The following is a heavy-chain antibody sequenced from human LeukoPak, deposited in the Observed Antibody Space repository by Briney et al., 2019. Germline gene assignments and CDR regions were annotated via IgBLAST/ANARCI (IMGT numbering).Heavy chain of an antibody. CDR2: IYYSGST. CDR1: GGSTSSGGCY. V-gene: IGHV4-31*03. J-gene: IGHJ6*03. D-gene: IGHD5-24*01. Sequence: PSETLSLTCTVSGGSTSSGGCYWSWIRQHPGKGLEWIGYIYYSGSTYYNPSLKSRVTISVDTSKNQFSLKLSSVTAADTAVYYCARDTQEMATTYYYYYYMDVWGKGTTVTVSS. CDR3: ARDTQEMATTYYYYYYMDV.